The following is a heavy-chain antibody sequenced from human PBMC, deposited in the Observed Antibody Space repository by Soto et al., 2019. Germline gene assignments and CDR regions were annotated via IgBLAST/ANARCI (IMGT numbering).Heavy chain of an antibody. CDR3: AGVRGVNWFDP. Sequence: QVQLQESGPGMVKPSQTLSLTCTVSGGSISSGGYYWSWIRQHPGKGLEWIGYIYYSGSTYYNPSLNCRVTISVDTSKNQFSLKLSSVTAADTAVYYCAGVRGVNWFDPWGQGTLVTVSS. CDR2: IYYSGST. CDR1: GGSISSGGYY. D-gene: IGHD3-10*01. V-gene: IGHV4-31*03. J-gene: IGHJ5*02.